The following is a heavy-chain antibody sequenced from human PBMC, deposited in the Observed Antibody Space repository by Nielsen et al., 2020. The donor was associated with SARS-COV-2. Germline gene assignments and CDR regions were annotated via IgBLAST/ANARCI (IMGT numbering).Heavy chain of an antibody. J-gene: IGHJ4*02. CDR1: GYTFSSYG. CDR3: VRTPFWPQVDY. CDR2: ISGDNGNT. V-gene: IGHV1-18*04. D-gene: IGHD3-3*01. Sequence: SVKVSCKASGYTFSSYGILWVRQAPGQGLEWMGWISGDNGNTKYAQKVQGRVTMTTDTSTSTAYMEVNNLTSDDTAVYYCVRTPFWPQVDYWGQGTLVTVSS.